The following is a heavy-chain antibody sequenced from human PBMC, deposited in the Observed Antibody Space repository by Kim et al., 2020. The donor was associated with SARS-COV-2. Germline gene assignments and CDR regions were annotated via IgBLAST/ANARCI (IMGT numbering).Heavy chain of an antibody. CDR3: AKEYYDSSGYLSSYDAFDI. V-gene: IGHV3-23*01. Sequence: KGRFTISRDNSKNTLYVQMNRLRAEDTAVYYCAKEYYDSSGYLSSYDAFDIWGQGTMVTVSS. D-gene: IGHD3-22*01. J-gene: IGHJ3*02.